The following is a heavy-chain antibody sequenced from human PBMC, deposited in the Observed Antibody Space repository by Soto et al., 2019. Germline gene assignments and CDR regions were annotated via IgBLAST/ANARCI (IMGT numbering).Heavy chain of an antibody. Sequence: GGSLILSCAASGFTFSNYAMSWVRQAPGKGLEWVSAISGSGITTYHADSVEGRFTISRDNPKNTLFLQMNSLRSEDTAVYYCAREDYDDYNPFDYWGQGTLVTVSS. V-gene: IGHV3-23*01. J-gene: IGHJ4*02. CDR1: GFTFSNYA. D-gene: IGHD4-17*01. CDR2: ISGSGITT. CDR3: AREDYDDYNPFDY.